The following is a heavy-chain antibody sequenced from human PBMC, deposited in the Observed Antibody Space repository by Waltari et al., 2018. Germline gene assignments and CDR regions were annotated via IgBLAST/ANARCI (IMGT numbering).Heavy chain of an antibody. CDR1: GASISGSYW. Sequence: QVQLQESGPGLVKPSGTLSVTCAVSGASISGSYWWSWVRQPPGKGLGWIGQIHGSGKSNYNPSLESRVTVSMDTSSNHFSLTVTSATAADTAVYYCARDRGRGLYLDSWGQGTLVTVSP. J-gene: IGHJ4*02. V-gene: IGHV4-4*02. CDR2: IHGSGKS. CDR3: ARDRGRGLYLDS. D-gene: IGHD2-15*01.